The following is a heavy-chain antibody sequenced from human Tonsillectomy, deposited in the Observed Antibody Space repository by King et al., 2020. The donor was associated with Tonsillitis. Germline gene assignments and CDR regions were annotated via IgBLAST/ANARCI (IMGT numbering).Heavy chain of an antibody. CDR3: ARGKAASYYDFWSGYYFGMDV. CDR2: ISAYNGNT. V-gene: IGHV1-18*04. J-gene: IGHJ6*02. Sequence: QLVQSGAEVKKPGASVKVSCKASGYTFTSYGISWVRQAPGQGLEWMGWISAYNGNTNYAQKLQGRVTMTTDTSTSTAYMELRSLRSDVTAVYYCARGKAASYYDFWSGYYFGMDVWGQGTTVTVSS. D-gene: IGHD3-3*01. CDR1: GYTFTSYG.